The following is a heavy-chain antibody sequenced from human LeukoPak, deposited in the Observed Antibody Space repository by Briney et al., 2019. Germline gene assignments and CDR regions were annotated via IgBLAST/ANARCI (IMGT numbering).Heavy chain of an antibody. J-gene: IGHJ4*02. D-gene: IGHD3-16*01. CDR3: AAGVERGTKYFNY. CDR1: GFTFRNAW. V-gene: IGHV3-15*01. Sequence: GGSLRLSCTVSGFTFRNAWMNWVRQAPGKGLEWVGRIKNKGDGGTTDYAAPVKGRFTISRDDSKDTVYLQMSSLKAEDTAIYYCAAGVERGTKYFNYWGQATLVTVSS. CDR2: IKNKGDGGTT.